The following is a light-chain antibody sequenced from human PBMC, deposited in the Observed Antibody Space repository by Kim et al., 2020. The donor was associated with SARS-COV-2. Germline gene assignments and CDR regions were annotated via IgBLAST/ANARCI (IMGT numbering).Light chain of an antibody. Sequence: QSALTQPASVSGSPGQSITISCTGTNSDVGGYNYVSWYQQHPGKAPKLMIYDVSNRPSGVSNRFSGSKSGNTASLTISGLQADDEADYYCNSYTSSSTPYVFGTGTKVTVL. CDR1: NSDVGGYNY. J-gene: IGLJ1*01. CDR2: DVS. V-gene: IGLV2-14*03. CDR3: NSYTSSSTPYV.